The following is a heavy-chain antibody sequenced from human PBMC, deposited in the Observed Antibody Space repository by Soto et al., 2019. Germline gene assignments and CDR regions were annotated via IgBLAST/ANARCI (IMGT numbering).Heavy chain of an antibody. V-gene: IGHV4-59*01. J-gene: IGHJ3*02. D-gene: IGHD3-22*01. CDR3: ATDSSGYSPATYAFAI. CDR2: IYYSGST. Sequence: QVQLQESGPGLVKPSETLSLTCTVSGGSISSYYWSWIRQPPGKGLEWIGYIYYSGSTNYNPSLTSRVTRSVDTSKNQFPVKLSSVTAADTAVYYCATDSSGYSPATYAFAILGQGRMVTVAS. CDR1: GGSISSYY.